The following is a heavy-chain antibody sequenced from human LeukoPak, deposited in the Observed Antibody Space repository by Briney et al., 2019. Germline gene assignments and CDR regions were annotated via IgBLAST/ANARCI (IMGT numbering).Heavy chain of an antibody. CDR1: GGSLSSGDYY. V-gene: IGHV4-30-4*08. Sequence: PSQTLSPTCTVSGGSLSSGDYYWSWIRQPPGKGLEWIGYIYYSGNTYCNPSLKSRVTMSVDTSKNQFSLKLNSVTAADTAVYYCARDVSSTLILDYWGQGTLVTVSS. CDR3: ARDVSSTLILDY. J-gene: IGHJ4*02. CDR2: IYYSGNT. D-gene: IGHD2/OR15-2a*01.